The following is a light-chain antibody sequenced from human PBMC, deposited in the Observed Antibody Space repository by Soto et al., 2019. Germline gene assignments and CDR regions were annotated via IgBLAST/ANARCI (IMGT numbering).Light chain of an antibody. CDR1: KSIVNW. V-gene: IGKV1-5*03. CDR3: QQYSGT. Sequence: DIQMTQSPSTLSASVGDRVTITCRASKSIVNWLAWYQQKPGRAPKLLIYKASSLESGVPSRFSGSGSGTEFTLTISSLQPDDFATYYCQQYSGTFGQGTKVESK. CDR2: KAS. J-gene: IGKJ1*01.